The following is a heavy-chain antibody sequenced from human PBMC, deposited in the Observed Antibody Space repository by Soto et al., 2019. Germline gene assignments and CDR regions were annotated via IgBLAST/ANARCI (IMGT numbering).Heavy chain of an antibody. D-gene: IGHD6-6*01. CDR3: ARDGAEHSSSSGDFDY. CDR2: IWYDGSNK. J-gene: IGHJ4*02. V-gene: IGHV3-33*01. CDR1: GFTFSSYG. Sequence: ESGGGVVQPGRSLRLSCAASGFTFSSYGMHWVRQAPGKGLEWVAVIWYDGSNKYYADSVKGRFTISRDNSKNTLYLQMNSLRAEDTAVYYCARDGAEHSSSSGDFDYWGQGTLVTVSS.